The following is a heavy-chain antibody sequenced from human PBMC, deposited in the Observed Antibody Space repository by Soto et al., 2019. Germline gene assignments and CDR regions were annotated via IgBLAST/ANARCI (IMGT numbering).Heavy chain of an antibody. CDR2: INPNSGGT. Sequence: ASVKVSCKASGYTFTGYYMHWVRQAPGQGLEWMGWINPNSGGTNYAQKFQGWVTMTRDTSISTAYMELSSLRSDDTAVYYCARANPITSSSSFDYWGQGTLVTVSS. J-gene: IGHJ4*02. V-gene: IGHV1-2*04. CDR3: ARANPITSSSSFDY. D-gene: IGHD2-2*01. CDR1: GYTFTGYY.